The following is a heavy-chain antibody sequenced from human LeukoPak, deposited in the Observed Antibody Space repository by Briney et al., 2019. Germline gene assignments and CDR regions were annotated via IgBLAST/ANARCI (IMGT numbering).Heavy chain of an antibody. CDR1: GFTFDDCV. J-gene: IGHJ4*02. V-gene: IGHV3-43*02. D-gene: IGHD6-13*01. Sequence: GGSLRLSCAASGFTFDDCVMHWVRQVPGKGLEWVALISGDGFSTYYADSVKGRFTISRDNSKNSLYLQMNSLRSEDTALYYCGEDFSSSWYIDYWGQGTLVTVSS. CDR3: GEDFSSSWYIDY. CDR2: ISGDGFST.